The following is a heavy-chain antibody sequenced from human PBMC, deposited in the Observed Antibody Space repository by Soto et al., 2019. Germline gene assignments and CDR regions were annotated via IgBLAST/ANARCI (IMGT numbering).Heavy chain of an antibody. Sequence: ASVKVSCKASGYTFTDYGITWVRQAPGQGLEWMGIINPSGGSTSYAQKFQGRLTMTRDTSISTVYMELSSLTSEDTAVYYCAKDFGGLYNWFDPWGQGTPVTSPQ. CDR3: AKDFGGLYNWFDP. CDR1: GYTFTDYG. J-gene: IGHJ5*02. CDR2: INPSGGST. D-gene: IGHD3-16*01. V-gene: IGHV1-46*01.